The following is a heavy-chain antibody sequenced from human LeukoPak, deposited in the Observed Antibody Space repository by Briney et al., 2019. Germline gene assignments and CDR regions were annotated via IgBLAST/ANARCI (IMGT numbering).Heavy chain of an antibody. J-gene: IGHJ4*02. D-gene: IGHD3-10*01. CDR1: GYTLTELS. CDR2: FDPEDGET. CDR3: ATWAPTSSGYFDY. V-gene: IGHV1-24*01. Sequence: ASVTVSYKVSGYTLTELSMHWVRQAPGKGLEWMGGFDPEDGETIYAQKFQGRVTMTEDTSTDTAYMELSSLRSEDTAVYYCATWAPTSSGYFDYWGQGTLVTVSS.